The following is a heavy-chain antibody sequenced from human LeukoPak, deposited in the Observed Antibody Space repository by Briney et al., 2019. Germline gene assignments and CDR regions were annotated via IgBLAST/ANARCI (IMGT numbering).Heavy chain of an antibody. CDR1: GGSISRSSYY. J-gene: IGHJ4*02. D-gene: IGHD3-9*01. V-gene: IGHV4-39*01. Sequence: SETLSLTCTVSGGSISRSSYYWGWIRQPPGKGLEGIGSIYYSGSTHYNPSLKSRVTISVDTSKNQFSLKLSSVTAADTAVYYCARHFDRTNFDYWGQGTLVTVSS. CDR3: ARHFDRTNFDY. CDR2: IYYSGST.